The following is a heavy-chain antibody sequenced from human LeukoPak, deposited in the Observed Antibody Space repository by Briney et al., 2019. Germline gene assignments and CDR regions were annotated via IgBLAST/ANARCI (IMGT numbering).Heavy chain of an antibody. V-gene: IGHV6-1*01. D-gene: IGHD6-6*01. CDR1: GDSVFSDGVA. CDR3: ARDLYCSTYSCSFAN. CDR2: TYYRSQWFR. J-gene: IGHJ4*02. Sequence: SQTLSLTCAISGDSVFSDGVAWNWIRQSTSRGLEWLGRTYYRSQWFRDYAESVRSRITIDPDTSKNQFSLQLNSVTPEDKAVYYCARDLYCSTYSCSFANWGQGTLVTVSS.